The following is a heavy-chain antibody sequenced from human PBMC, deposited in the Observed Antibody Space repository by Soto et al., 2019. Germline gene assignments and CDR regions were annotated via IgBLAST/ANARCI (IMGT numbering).Heavy chain of an antibody. CDR2: IIPIFGTA. CDR1: GGTFSSYA. J-gene: IGHJ6*02. V-gene: IGHV1-69*13. CDR3: ARDYSNYDREDYYYGMDV. D-gene: IGHD4-4*01. Sequence: GASVKVSCKASGGTFSSYAISWVRQAPGQGLEWMGGIIPIFGTANYAQKFQGRVTITADESTSTAYMELSSLRSEDTAVYYCARDYSNYDREDYYYGMDVWDQGTTVTVSS.